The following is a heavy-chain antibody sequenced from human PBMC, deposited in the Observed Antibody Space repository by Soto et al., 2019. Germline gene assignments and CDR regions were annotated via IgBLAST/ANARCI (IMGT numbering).Heavy chain of an antibody. Sequence: EVQLVESGGGLVKPGGSLRLSCAASEFTFSSYSMNWVRQAPGKGLEWVSSISSSSSYIYYADSVKGRFTISRDNAKNSLYLQVNSLRAEDTAVYYCARDGIAAALDYWGQGTLVTVSS. CDR2: ISSSSSYI. CDR1: EFTFSSYS. D-gene: IGHD6-13*01. J-gene: IGHJ4*02. V-gene: IGHV3-21*01. CDR3: ARDGIAAALDY.